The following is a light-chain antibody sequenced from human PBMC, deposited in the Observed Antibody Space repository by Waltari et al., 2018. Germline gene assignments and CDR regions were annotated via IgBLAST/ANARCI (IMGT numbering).Light chain of an antibody. V-gene: IGLV3-10*01. CDR1: ALPKKY. Sequence: SYELTQPPSVSVSPGQTARITCSGDALPKKYASWYQQKSGQAPVVVMYEDSKRPSGIPERFSGSSSGTMATLTISGAQVEDEADYYCYSTDSSANDRVFGGGTKLTVL. J-gene: IGLJ2*01. CDR2: EDS. CDR3: YSTDSSANDRV.